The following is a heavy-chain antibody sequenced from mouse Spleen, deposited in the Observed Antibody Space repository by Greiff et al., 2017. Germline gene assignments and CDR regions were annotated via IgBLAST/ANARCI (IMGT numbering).Heavy chain of an antibody. D-gene: IGHD2-13*01. CDR2: IHPSDSDT. CDR1: GYTFTSYW. Sequence: VKLQQPGAELVKPGASVKVSCKASGYTFTSYWMHWVKQRPGQGLEWIGRIHPSDSDTNYNQKFKGKATLTVDKSSSTAYMQLSSLTSEDSAVYYCAISPPGDPWFAYWGQGTLVTVSA. V-gene: IGHV1-74*01. CDR3: AISPPGDPWFAY. J-gene: IGHJ3*01.